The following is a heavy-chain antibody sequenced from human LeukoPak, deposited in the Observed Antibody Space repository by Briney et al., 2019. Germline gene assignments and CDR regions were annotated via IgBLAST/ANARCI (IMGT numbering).Heavy chain of an antibody. CDR1: GGSISSSSYY. CDR3: ARHSYYDSSGYYPDAFDI. J-gene: IGHJ3*02. V-gene: IGHV4-39*01. D-gene: IGHD3-22*01. Sequence: TSETLSLTCTVSGGSISSSSYYWGWIRQPPGKGLEWIGSIYYSGSTYYNPSLKSRVTISVDTSKNQFSLKLSSVTVADTAVYYCARHSYYDSSGYYPDAFDIWGQGTMVTVSS. CDR2: IYYSGST.